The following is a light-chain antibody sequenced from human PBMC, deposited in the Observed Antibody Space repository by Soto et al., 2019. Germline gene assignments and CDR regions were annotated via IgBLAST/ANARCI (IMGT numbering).Light chain of an antibody. J-gene: IGLJ2*01. CDR3: SSSTSSRTVV. CDR1: SSDVGGYHY. V-gene: IGLV2-14*01. CDR2: SVS. Sequence: QSALTQPASVSGSPGQSITISGTRTSSDVGGYHYGSWYQQHPGKAPKLMIYSVSNRPSGVSNRCSGSKSGTTASLTISGIQAEDEADYYCSSSTSSRTVVFGGGNQLTVL.